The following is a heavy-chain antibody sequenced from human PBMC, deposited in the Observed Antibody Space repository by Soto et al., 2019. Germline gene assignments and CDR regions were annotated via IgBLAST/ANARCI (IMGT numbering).Heavy chain of an antibody. J-gene: IGHJ4*02. Sequence: GGSLRLSCVGSRFVFSSYAMNWVRQAPGKGLEWVSGISGGGGSIYYADSVKGRFTISRDNSKSTLYLQMSSLRVEDTAVYYCAKDLMVAPGDYFDSWGQGTLVTV. CDR1: RFVFSSYA. CDR3: AKDLMVAPGDYFDS. V-gene: IGHV3-23*01. D-gene: IGHD2-8*01. CDR2: ISGGGGSI.